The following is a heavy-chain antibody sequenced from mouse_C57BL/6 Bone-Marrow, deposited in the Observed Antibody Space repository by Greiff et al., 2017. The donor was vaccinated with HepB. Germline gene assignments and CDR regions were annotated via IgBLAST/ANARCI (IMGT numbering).Heavy chain of an antibody. CDR2: IDPSDSYT. J-gene: IGHJ4*01. V-gene: IGHV1-69*01. D-gene: IGHD2-1*01. CDR3: AIYPYYYAMDY. CDR1: GYTFTSYW. Sequence: VQLQQPGAELVMPGASVKLSCKASGYTFTSYWMHWVKQRPGQGLEWIGEIDPSDSYTNYNQKFKGKSTLTVDKSSSTAYMQLSSLTSEDSAVYYCAIYPYYYAMDYWGQGTSVTVSS.